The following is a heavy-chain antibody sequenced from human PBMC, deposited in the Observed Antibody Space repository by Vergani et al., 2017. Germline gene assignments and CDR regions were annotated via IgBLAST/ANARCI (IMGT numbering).Heavy chain of an antibody. J-gene: IGHJ5*02. CDR3: ARQASYYYDRSGHYYEGWFDP. CDR2: TIPMLGAT. D-gene: IGHD3-22*01. V-gene: IGHV1-69*13. CDR1: GGTFSSYA. Sequence: QVQLVQSGAEVKKPGSSVKVSCKASGGTFSSYAISWVRQATGQGLEWMGRTIPMLGATNYGQKFQGSVTITADESTSTAYMELSSLRSEDTAVYYCARQASYYYDRSGHYYEGWFDPWGQGTLVTVSS.